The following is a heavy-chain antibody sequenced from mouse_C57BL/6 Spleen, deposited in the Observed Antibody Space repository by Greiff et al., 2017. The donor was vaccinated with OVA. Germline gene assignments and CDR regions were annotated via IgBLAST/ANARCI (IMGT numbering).Heavy chain of an antibody. Sequence: DVQLVESGGDLVKPGGSLKLSCAASGFTFSSYGMSWVRQTPDKRLEWVATISSGGSYTYYPDSVKGRFTISRDNAKNTLYLQMSSLKSEDTAMYYCARLDGNYNAMDYWGQGTSVTVSS. CDR3: ARLDGNYNAMDY. V-gene: IGHV5-6*01. CDR2: ISSGGSYT. CDR1: GFTFSSYG. D-gene: IGHD2-1*01. J-gene: IGHJ4*01.